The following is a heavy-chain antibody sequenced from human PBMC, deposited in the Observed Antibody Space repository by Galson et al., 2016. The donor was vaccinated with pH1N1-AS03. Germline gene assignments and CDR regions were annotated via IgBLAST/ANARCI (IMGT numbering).Heavy chain of an antibody. CDR1: GFTFSSYW. CDR2: INSDGSST. J-gene: IGHJ4*02. CDR3: ARGRGYGQYYFDY. D-gene: IGHD3-10*01. Sequence: SLRLFCAASGFTFSSYWMHWVRQAPGKGLVWVSRINSDGSSTSYADSVKGRFTISRDNTKNTLYLQMNSLRVEDTAVYFCARGRGYGQYYFDYWGQGTLVTVSS. V-gene: IGHV3-74*01.